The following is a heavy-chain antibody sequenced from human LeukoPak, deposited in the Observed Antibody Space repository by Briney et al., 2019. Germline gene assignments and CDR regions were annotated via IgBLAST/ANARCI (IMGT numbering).Heavy chain of an antibody. CDR2: VSNDGSGT. CDR3: ARGGDFHAFDI. CDR1: GFSFGSYW. D-gene: IGHD3-3*01. V-gene: IGHV3-74*01. Sequence: GGSLRLSCAASGFSFGSYWMYWVRQAPGKGLVCISRVSNDGSGTIYADPVKGRFTISRDNAKNTVFLQLNSLRAEDTAVYYCARGGDFHAFDIWGQGTMVTVSS. J-gene: IGHJ3*02.